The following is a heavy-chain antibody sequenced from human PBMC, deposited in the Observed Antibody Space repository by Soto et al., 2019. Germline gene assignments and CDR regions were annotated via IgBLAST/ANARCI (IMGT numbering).Heavy chain of an antibody. Sequence: SETLSLTCAVYGGSFSGYYWSWIRQPPGKGLEWIGEINHSGSTNYNPSLKSRVTISVDTSKNQFSLKLSSVTAADTAVYYRATQLNPRYSSGWQTYYYYGMDVWGQGTTVTVSS. J-gene: IGHJ6*02. CDR1: GGSFSGYY. CDR2: INHSGST. D-gene: IGHD6-19*01. CDR3: ATQLNPRYSSGWQTYYYYGMDV. V-gene: IGHV4-34*01.